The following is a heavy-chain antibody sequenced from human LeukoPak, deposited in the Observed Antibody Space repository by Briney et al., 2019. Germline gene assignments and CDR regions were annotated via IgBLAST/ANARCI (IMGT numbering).Heavy chain of an antibody. CDR2: VSKNGIT. V-gene: IGHV4-59*08. CDR3: ARHMTPVTTFAP. Sequence: PSETLSLTCTVSGASISSYYRSWIRQPPGKGLEWIGYVSKNGITNYNPSLESRVTMSGDTSEKPFYLKLSTVTAADTAVYYCARHMTPVTTFAPWGQGTLVTVSS. CDR1: GASISSYY. J-gene: IGHJ5*02. D-gene: IGHD4-17*01.